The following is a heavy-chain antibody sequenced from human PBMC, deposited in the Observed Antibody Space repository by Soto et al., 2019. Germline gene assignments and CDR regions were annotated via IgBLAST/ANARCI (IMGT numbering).Heavy chain of an antibody. V-gene: IGHV3-23*01. CDR2: ISNSGTTT. CDR3: VKDCFGILRFTTPDY. D-gene: IGHD3-3*01. Sequence: EVQLLESGGGLVQPGGSLRLSCAASGFSVSSYGMNWVRQAPGKGLECVSGISNSGTTTYYADSVKGRFTISRDNSKNTLYLQMNSLRAEDTAVYYCVKDCFGILRFTTPDYWGQGTLVTVSS. J-gene: IGHJ4*02. CDR1: GFSVSSYG.